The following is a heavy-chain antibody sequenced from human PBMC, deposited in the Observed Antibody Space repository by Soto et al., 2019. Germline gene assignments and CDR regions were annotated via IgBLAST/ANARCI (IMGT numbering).Heavy chain of an antibody. Sequence: GGSLRLSCVASGFTFSSYSMNWVRQAPGKGLEWVSSISSSSSYIYYADSVKGRFTISRDNAKNSLYLQMNSLRAEDTAVYYCARDRSGYSGYDYFDYWGQGTLVTVSS. CDR3: ARDRSGYSGYDYFDY. CDR2: ISSSSSYI. D-gene: IGHD5-12*01. J-gene: IGHJ4*02. CDR1: GFTFSSYS. V-gene: IGHV3-21*01.